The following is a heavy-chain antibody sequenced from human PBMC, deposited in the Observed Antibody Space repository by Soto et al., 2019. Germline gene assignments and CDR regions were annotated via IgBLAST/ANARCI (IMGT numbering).Heavy chain of an antibody. CDR3: AGASDSTWYNWLDP. V-gene: IGHV1-69*01. CDR1: GGTFSNNG. D-gene: IGHD2-2*01. J-gene: IGHJ5*02. Sequence: QVQLVQSGAEVKKPGSSVKVSCKASGGTFSNNGIRWVRQAPGQRPEFMGGIIPTFGTTNYAHKFRGRVTITADESTATAYMELNSLRSEDTAVYYCAGASDSTWYNWLDPGGQGTLVTVAS. CDR2: IIPTFGTT.